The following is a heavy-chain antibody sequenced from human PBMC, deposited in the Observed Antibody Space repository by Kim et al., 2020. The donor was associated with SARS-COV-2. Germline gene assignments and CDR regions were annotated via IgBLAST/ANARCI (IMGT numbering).Heavy chain of an antibody. Sequence: SETLSLTCTVSGGSISSYYWSWIRQPPGKGLEWIGYIYYSGNTNYNPSLKSRVTISVDTSKNQFSLKLSSVTAADTAVYYCARVRGSGLFYYYYFGMDVWGQGTTVTVSS. CDR1: GGSISSYY. J-gene: IGHJ6*02. CDR3: ARVRGSGLFYYYYFGMDV. V-gene: IGHV4-59*01. CDR2: IYYSGNT. D-gene: IGHD3-10*01.